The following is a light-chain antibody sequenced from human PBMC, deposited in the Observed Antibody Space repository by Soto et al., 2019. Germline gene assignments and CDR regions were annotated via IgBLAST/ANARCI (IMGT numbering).Light chain of an antibody. CDR1: QSVSSSY. Sequence: EIVLTQSPCTLSLAPGERATLSCRASQSVSSSYLAGYQQKPGPAHRLLIYDASNRATGIPARFSGSGSGTDFTLTISSLEPEDFAVYYCQQRSNWPWTFGQGTKV. CDR3: QQRSNWPWT. CDR2: DAS. V-gene: IGKV3D-20*02. J-gene: IGKJ1*01.